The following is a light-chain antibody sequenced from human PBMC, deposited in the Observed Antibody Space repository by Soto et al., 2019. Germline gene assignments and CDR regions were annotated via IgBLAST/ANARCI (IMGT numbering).Light chain of an antibody. CDR1: QRVIARY. Sequence: IVLTQSPGTLPLSPWDRSTLSCISSQRVIARYLAWYHQKPGQAPRLLIFGASDRATGIPDRFSGSGSGTDFTLTIDRLEPEDFAMYYCQQYSDSPPTFGQGTKVDIK. CDR2: GAS. CDR3: QQYSDSPPT. V-gene: IGKV3-20*01. J-gene: IGKJ1*01.